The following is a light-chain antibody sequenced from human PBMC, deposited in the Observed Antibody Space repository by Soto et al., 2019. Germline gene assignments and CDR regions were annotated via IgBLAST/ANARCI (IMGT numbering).Light chain of an antibody. V-gene: IGLV2-14*02. CDR1: TYGFETYNQ. J-gene: IGLJ1*01. Sequence: QSALTQPASMSGSPGQSITISCSGTTYGFETYNQVSWYQQHPGKAPKILIYGVSNRPSGVSNRFSGSKSGNTASLTISGLQADDEADYYCSSHTISSALQVFGTGTKVTVL. CDR2: GVS. CDR3: SSHTISSALQV.